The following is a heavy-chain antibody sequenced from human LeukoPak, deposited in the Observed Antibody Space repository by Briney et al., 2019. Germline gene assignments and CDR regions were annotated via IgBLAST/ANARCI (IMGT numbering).Heavy chain of an antibody. V-gene: IGHV3-74*01. D-gene: IGHD4-11*01. CDR1: GFTFCSFW. CDR3: ARGDYNLAFAFDY. Sequence: GGSLRLSCAASGFTFCSFWMHWVRQAPGKGVVWVSRMNSDGSSTSYADSVKGRFTIYRDNAKNTLYLQMNSLRAEDTAVYYCARGDYNLAFAFDYWGQGTLVTVSS. CDR2: MNSDGSST. J-gene: IGHJ4*02.